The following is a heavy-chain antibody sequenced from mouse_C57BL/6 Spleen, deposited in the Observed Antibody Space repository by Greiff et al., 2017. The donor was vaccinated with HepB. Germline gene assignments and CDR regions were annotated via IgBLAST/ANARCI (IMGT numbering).Heavy chain of an antibody. V-gene: IGHV1-52*01. D-gene: IGHD1-1*01. CDR3: ASTVVAGAMDY. J-gene: IGHJ4*01. CDR1: GYTFTSYW. CDR2: IDPTDSET. Sequence: QVQLQQPGAELVRPGSSVKLSCKASGYTFTSYWMHWVKQRPIQGLEWIGNIDPTDSETHYNQKFKDKATLTVDKSSSTAYMQLSSLTSEDSAVYYCASTVVAGAMDYWGQGTSVTVSS.